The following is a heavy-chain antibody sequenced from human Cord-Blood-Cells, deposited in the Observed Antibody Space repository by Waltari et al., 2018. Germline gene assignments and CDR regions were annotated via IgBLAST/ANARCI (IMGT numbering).Heavy chain of an antibody. D-gene: IGHD6-6*01. CDR2: ISYDGSNK. CDR1: GFTFSSYA. J-gene: IGHJ3*02. Sequence: QVQLVESGGGWVQPGRSLGLSCAAAGFTFSSYAMHWVRQAPGKGLEWVAVISYDGSNKYYADSVKGRFTISRDNSKNTLYLQMNSLRAEDTAVYYCAREGSSSRSFDIWGQGTMVTVSS. V-gene: IGHV3-30*04. CDR3: AREGSSSRSFDI.